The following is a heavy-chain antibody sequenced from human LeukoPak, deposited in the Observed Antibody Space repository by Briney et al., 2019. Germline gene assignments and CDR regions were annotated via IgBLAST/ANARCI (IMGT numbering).Heavy chain of an antibody. V-gene: IGHV4-39*01. CDR3: ARRVVPAAVFNS. CDR1: GGFISSSSYY. Sequence: SETLSLTCTVSGGFISSSSYYWTWIRQPPGKGLQWIGSIYYGGITYYNPSLKSRVFISEDTSKNKFSLKLSAVTAADTAVYYCARRVVPAAVFNSWGQGTLVTVSS. D-gene: IGHD2-2*01. CDR2: IYYGGIT. J-gene: IGHJ4*02.